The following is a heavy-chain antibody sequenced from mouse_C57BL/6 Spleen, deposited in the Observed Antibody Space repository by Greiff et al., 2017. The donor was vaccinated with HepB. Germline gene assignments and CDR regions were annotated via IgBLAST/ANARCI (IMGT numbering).Heavy chain of an antibody. CDR1: GYTFTSYW. CDR2: IYPSDSET. D-gene: IGHD2-3*01. Sequence: VQLQQSGAELVRPGSSVKLSCKASGYTFTSYWMDWVKQRPGQGLEWIGNIYPSDSETHYNQKFKDKATLTVDNSSSTAYMQLSSLTSEDSAVYDCAREGVYDYWYFDVWGTGTTVTVSS. V-gene: IGHV1-61*01. J-gene: IGHJ1*03. CDR3: AREGVYDYWYFDV.